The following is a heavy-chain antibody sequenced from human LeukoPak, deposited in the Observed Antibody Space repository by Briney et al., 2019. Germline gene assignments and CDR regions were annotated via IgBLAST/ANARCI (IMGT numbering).Heavy chain of an antibody. J-gene: IGHJ6*03. V-gene: IGHV1-69*13. CDR2: IIPIFGTA. CDR3: ARGSYGANNYYYYYYMDV. D-gene: IGHD4/OR15-4a*01. CDR1: GGTFSSYA. Sequence: SVKVSCKASGGTFSSYAISWVRQTPGQGLEWMGGIIPIFGTANYAQKFQGRVTITADESTSTAYMELSSLRSEDTAVYYCARGSYGANNYYYYYYMDVWGKGTTVTVSS.